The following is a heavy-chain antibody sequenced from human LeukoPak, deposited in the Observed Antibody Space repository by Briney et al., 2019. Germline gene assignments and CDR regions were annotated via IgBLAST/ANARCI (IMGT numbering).Heavy chain of an antibody. V-gene: IGHV3-74*01. CDR2: INNDGSST. CDR1: GFTFSSYW. CDR3: ARGSSGWYLFDY. Sequence: GGSLRLSCAASGFTFSSYWMHWVRQVPGKGLVWVSRINNDGSSTNYADSVKGRFTISRDNAKNTLYLQMDSLRAEDTAVYYCARGSSGWYLFDYWGQGTLVTVSS. J-gene: IGHJ4*02. D-gene: IGHD6-19*01.